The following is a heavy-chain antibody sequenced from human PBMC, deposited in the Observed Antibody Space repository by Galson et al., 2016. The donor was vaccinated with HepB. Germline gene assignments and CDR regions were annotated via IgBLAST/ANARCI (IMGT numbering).Heavy chain of an antibody. D-gene: IGHD3-3*01. CDR1: GFPFNNYA. CDR3: AKDSRRSTFGVLIHGLFSYMDV. CDR2: IRGSGGGT. V-gene: IGHV3-23*01. J-gene: IGHJ6*03. Sequence: SLRLSCAASGFPFNNYAMNWVRQAPGKGLEWVSGIRGSGGGTYYSDSVRGRFTISRDNSKNTLYLQMNSLKAGDTAIYYCAKDSRRSTFGVLIHGLFSYMDVWGKGTTVTVSS.